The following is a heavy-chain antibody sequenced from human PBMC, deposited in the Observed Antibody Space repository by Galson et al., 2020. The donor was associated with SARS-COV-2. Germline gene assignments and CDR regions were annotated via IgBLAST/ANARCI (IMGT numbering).Heavy chain of an antibody. D-gene: IGHD6-19*01. CDR2: IYYSGST. Sequence: ETSETLSLTCTVSGGSISSYYWSWIRQPPGKGLEWIGYIYYSGSTNYNPSLKSRVTISVDTSKNQFSLKLSSVTAADTAVYYCAREAGGAVAGTGAFDYWGQGTLVTVSS. CDR1: GGSISSYY. J-gene: IGHJ4*02. V-gene: IGHV4-59*01. CDR3: AREAGGAVAGTGAFDY.